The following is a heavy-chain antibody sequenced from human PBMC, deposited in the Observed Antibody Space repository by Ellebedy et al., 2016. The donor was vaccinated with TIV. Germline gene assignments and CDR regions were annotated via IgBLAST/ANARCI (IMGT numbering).Heavy chain of an antibody. V-gene: IGHV1-3*01. CDR3: ARFCSGTSCRHAFDI. Sequence: ASVKVSCXASGYTFTSYAMHWVRQAPGQRLEWMGWINAGNGNTKYSQKFQGRVTITRDTSASTAYMELSSLRSEDTAVYYCARFCSGTSCRHAFDIWGQGTMVTVSS. J-gene: IGHJ3*02. CDR1: GYTFTSYA. D-gene: IGHD2-2*01. CDR2: INAGNGNT.